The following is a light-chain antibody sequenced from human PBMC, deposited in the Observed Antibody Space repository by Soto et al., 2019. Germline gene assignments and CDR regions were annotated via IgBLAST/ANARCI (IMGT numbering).Light chain of an antibody. V-gene: IGKV1-5*03. CDR3: QQYNSYSPT. J-gene: IGKJ1*01. Sequence: DIQMTQSPSTLSASVGDRVTITCRASQSISTWLAWYQQEPGKAPKLLIHKASSLQSGVPSRFSGSGSGTDFTLTISRLHPDDFATYYGQQYNSYSPTFGQGTRVEIK. CDR1: QSISTW. CDR2: KAS.